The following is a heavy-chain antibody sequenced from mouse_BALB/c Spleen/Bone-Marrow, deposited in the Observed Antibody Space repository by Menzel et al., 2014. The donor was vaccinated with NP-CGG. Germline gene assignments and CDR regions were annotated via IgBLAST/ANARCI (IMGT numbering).Heavy chain of an antibody. J-gene: IGHJ3*01. CDR3: ARRPWFAY. CDR2: INPGTGGT. Sequence: QVQLQQSGAEQVRPGTSVKVSCKAAGHAFTYYLIDWIKQRPGQRPGQGLEWIGVINPGTGGTNYNEKFKGRATLTADNSSSTADMQLSSRTSDDSAVYFCARRPWFAYWGQGTLVTVSA. V-gene: IGHV1-54*01. CDR1: GHAFTYYL.